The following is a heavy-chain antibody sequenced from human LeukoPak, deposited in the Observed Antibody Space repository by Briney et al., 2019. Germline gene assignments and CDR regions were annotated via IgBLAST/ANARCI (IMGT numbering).Heavy chain of an antibody. CDR1: GGSISSYY. V-gene: IGHV4-39*01. J-gene: IGHJ5*02. Sequence: SSETLSLTCTVSGGSISSYYWSWIRQPPGKGLEWIANIYYGGSTYFNPSLKSRVTISIDTSKNQFSLKLTSVTAADTAVYYCARLVPPGWFDPWGQGTLVTVSS. CDR2: IYYGGST. CDR3: ARLVPPGWFDP.